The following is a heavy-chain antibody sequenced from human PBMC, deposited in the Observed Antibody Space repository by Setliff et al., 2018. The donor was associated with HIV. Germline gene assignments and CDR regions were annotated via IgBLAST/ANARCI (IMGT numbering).Heavy chain of an antibody. CDR3: AGYGDYPLPKPIY. CDR2: IYYSGST. J-gene: IGHJ4*02. CDR1: GGSISSYY. V-gene: IGHV4-59*08. Sequence: SETLSLTCTVSGGSISSYYWSWIRQPPGKGLEWIGYIYYSGSTNYNPSLKSRVTMSVDTSKNQFSLRLASVTSAATAVSYCAGYGDYPLPKPIYWGQGTLVTVSS. D-gene: IGHD4-17*01.